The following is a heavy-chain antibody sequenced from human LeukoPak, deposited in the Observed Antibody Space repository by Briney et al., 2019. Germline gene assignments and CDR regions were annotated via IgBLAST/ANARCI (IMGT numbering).Heavy chain of an antibody. J-gene: IGHJ3*02. V-gene: IGHV4-39*01. CDR2: IYYSGST. CDR1: GGSISSSSSY. D-gene: IGHD2-2*01. CDR3: ARRSQVVPAAGRPFDI. Sequence: PSETLSLTCTVSGGSISSSSSYWGWIRQPPGKGLEWIGSIYYSGSTYYNPSLKSRVTISVDTSKNQFSLKLSSVTAADTAVYYCARRSQVVPAAGRPFDIWGQGTMVTVSS.